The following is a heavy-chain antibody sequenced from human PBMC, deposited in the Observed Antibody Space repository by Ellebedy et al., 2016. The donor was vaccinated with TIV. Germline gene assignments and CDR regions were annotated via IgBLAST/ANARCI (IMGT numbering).Heavy chain of an antibody. D-gene: IGHD1-26*01. CDR3: AALGYSGSYYFDY. CDR2: IVVGSGNT. Sequence: AASVKVSCKASGFTFSSYTLQWARQARGQRLEWIGWIVVGSGNTNYAQKFKEGVTITRDMSTSKAYMELSSLRSEDPAVYYCAALGYSGSYYFDYWGQGTLVTVSS. J-gene: IGHJ4*02. V-gene: IGHV1-58*01. CDR1: GFTFSSYT.